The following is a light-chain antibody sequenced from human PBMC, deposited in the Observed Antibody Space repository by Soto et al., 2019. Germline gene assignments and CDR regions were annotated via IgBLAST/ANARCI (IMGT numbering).Light chain of an antibody. CDR3: QQSYSTSPT. J-gene: IGKJ4*01. V-gene: IGKV1-39*01. CDR2: AAS. CDR1: QSISSY. Sequence: DIQMTQSPSSLSASVKDRVTITCRASQSISSYLNWYQQKPGKAPKLLIYAASSLQSGVPSRFSGSGSGTDFTLTISSLQPEDFATYYCQQSYSTSPTFGGGTKVDIK.